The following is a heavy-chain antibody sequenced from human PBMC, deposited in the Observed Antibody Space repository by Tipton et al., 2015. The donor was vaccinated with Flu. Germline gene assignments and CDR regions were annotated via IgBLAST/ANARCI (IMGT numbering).Heavy chain of an antibody. Sequence: LRLSCTVSGGSISSGSYYWSWIRQPAGKGLEWIGYIYYSGSTNYNPSLKSRVTISVDTSKNQFSLKLSSVTAADTAVYYCARVSSSSSWSQDWYFDLWGRGTLVTVSS. J-gene: IGHJ2*01. V-gene: IGHV4-61*10. D-gene: IGHD6-13*01. CDR3: ARVSSSSSWSQDWYFDL. CDR1: GGSISSGSYY. CDR2: IYYSGST.